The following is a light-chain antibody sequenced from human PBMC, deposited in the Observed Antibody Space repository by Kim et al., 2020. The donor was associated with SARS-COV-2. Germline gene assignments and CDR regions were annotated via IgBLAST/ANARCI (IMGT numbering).Light chain of an antibody. CDR3: QQYSHGPLN. V-gene: IGKV3-15*01. Sequence: EIVMTQSPATLSVSPGERATLSCRASQSVSSNLAWYQQKPGQAPRLLIYGASTRATGIPGRFSGSGSGTEFTLTISSLQSEDFAVYYCQQYSHGPLNFGGGTKLEI. J-gene: IGKJ4*01. CDR1: QSVSSN. CDR2: GAS.